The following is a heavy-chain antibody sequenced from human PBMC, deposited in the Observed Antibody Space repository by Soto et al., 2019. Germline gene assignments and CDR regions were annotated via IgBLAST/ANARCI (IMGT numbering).Heavy chain of an antibody. CDR1: GFTFINYA. CDR3: ARKVVGSTSRPDYWYFDL. J-gene: IGHJ2*01. D-gene: IGHD2-21*01. V-gene: IGHV3-23*01. CDR2: IRGGGDAT. Sequence: EVQLLESGGDSVQPGGSVRLSCAGSGFTFINYAMNWVRQAPGKGLEWVSTIRGGGDATFFADSVRGRFTFSRDNSKNTVTLQMNSLGVDDTAGYYGARKVVGSTSRPDYWYFDLWGRGTRVTVSS.